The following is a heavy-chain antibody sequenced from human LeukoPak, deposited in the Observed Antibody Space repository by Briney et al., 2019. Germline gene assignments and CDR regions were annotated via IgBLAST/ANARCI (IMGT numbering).Heavy chain of an antibody. CDR3: ARDKMGILTGYYPYYYYYMDV. V-gene: IGHV1-2*02. CDR2: INPNSGGT. Sequence: GASVKVSCKASGYTFTGYYMHWVRQAPGQGLEWMGWINPNSGGTNYAQKFQGRVTMTRDTSISTAYMELSRLRSDDTAVYYCARDKMGILTGYYPYYYYYMDVWGKGTTVTVSS. CDR1: GYTFTGYY. J-gene: IGHJ6*03. D-gene: IGHD3-9*01.